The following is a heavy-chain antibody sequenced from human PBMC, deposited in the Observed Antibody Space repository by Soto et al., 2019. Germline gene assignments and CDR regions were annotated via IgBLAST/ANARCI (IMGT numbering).Heavy chain of an antibody. CDR3: AKGKVHIAARGWFDP. D-gene: IGHD6-6*01. V-gene: IGHV3-23*01. Sequence: PGGSLRLSCAASGFTFSSYAMSWVRQAPGKGLEWVSAISGSGGSTYYADPVKGRFTISRDNFKNTLYLQMNSLRAEDTAVYYCAKGKVHIAARGWFDPWGQGTLVTVSS. CDR2: ISGSGGST. J-gene: IGHJ5*02. CDR1: GFTFSSYA.